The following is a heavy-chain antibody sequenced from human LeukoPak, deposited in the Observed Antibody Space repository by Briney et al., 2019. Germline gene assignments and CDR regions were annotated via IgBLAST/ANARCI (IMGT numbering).Heavy chain of an antibody. CDR3: VEYDSGSYRAYFDS. CDR2: IYYSGSKT. D-gene: IGHD3-10*01. J-gene: IGHJ4*02. V-gene: IGHV4-39*07. CDR1: GGSISSNGYC. Sequence: SETLSFTCTVSGGSISSNGYCWGWIRQPPGKGLEWIGSIYYSGSKTFNNPSLKSRVSISVDTSKNQFSLKLSSVTAADTAVYYCVEYDSGSYRAYFDSWGQGILVTVSS.